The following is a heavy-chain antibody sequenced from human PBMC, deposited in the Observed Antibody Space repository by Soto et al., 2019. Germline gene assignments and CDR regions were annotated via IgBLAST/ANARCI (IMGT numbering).Heavy chain of an antibody. V-gene: IGHV3-9*01. D-gene: IGHD3-9*01. CDR2: ISWNSGSI. CDR3: AKDRNDILPGYYKEDAFDI. J-gene: IGHJ3*02. Sequence: GGSLRLSCAASGFTFDDYAMHWVRQAPGKGLEGVSGISWNSGSIGYADSVKGRFTISRDNAKNSLYLQMNSLRAEDTALYYCAKDRNDILPGYYKEDAFDIWGQGTMVTVSS. CDR1: GFTFDDYA.